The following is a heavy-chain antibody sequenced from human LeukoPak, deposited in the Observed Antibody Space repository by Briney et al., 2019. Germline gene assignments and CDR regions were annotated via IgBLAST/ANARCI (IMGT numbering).Heavy chain of an antibody. CDR2: INPNSGGT. CDR1: GYTFTGYY. V-gene: IGHV1-2*04. CDR3: ARADGVAAAGTHWFDP. Sequence: ASVKVSCKASGYTFTGYYMHWVRQAPGQGLEWMGWINPNSGGTNYAQKFQGWVTMTRDTSISTAYMELSRLRSDDTAVYYCARADGVAAAGTHWFDPWGQGTLVTVSS. D-gene: IGHD6-13*01. J-gene: IGHJ5*02.